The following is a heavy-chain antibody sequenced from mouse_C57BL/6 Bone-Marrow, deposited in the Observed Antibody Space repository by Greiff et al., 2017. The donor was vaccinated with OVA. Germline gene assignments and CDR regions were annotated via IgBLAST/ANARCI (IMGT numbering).Heavy chain of an antibody. D-gene: IGHD1-1*01. Sequence: VQLQQSGPELVKPGDSVKISCKASGYSFTGYFMNWVMQSHGKSLEWIGRINPYNGDTFYNQKFKGKATLTVDKSSSTAHMELRSLTSEDSAVYYCARDRYYYVSIDYWGQGTTLTVSS. CDR3: ARDRYYYVSIDY. V-gene: IGHV1-20*01. CDR2: INPYNGDT. J-gene: IGHJ2*01. CDR1: GYSFTGYF.